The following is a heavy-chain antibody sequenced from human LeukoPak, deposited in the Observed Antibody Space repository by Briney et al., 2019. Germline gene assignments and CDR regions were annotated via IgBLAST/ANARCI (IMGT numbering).Heavy chain of an antibody. Sequence: SETLSLTCTISSGSISSSSYYWGWIRQSPGKGLEWIGSIYYNGRTSYNPSLKSRVTISADKSISTAYLQWSSLKASDTAMYYCARHQLWAFDIWGLGTMVTVSS. V-gene: IGHV4-39*07. J-gene: IGHJ3*02. CDR2: IYYNGRT. CDR1: SGSISSSSYY. D-gene: IGHD1-1*01. CDR3: ARHQLWAFDI.